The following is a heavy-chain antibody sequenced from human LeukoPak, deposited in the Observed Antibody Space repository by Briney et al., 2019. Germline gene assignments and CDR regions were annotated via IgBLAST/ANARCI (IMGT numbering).Heavy chain of an antibody. Sequence: GGSLRLSCAASGFTFDDYAMHWVRQAPGKGLEWVSGISWNSGSIGYADSVKGRFTISRDNAKNSLYLQMNSLRAEDTALYYCAKDLVVRGVMMYYFDYWGQGTLVTVSS. D-gene: IGHD3-10*01. J-gene: IGHJ4*02. CDR1: GFTFDDYA. V-gene: IGHV3-9*01. CDR3: AKDLVVRGVMMYYFDY. CDR2: ISWNSGSI.